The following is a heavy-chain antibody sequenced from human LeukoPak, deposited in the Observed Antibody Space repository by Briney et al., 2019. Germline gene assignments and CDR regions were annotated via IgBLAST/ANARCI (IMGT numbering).Heavy chain of an antibody. CDR1: GGSISSGGYY. V-gene: IGHV4-30-2*01. CDR2: IYHSGST. CDR3: ARDRPGPYYYGSGSSGAFDI. Sequence: SQTLSLTCTVSGGSISSGGYYWSWIRQPPGKGLEWIGYIYHSGSTYYNPSLKSRVTISVDRSKNQFSLKLSSVTAADTAVYYCARDRPGPYYYGSGSSGAFDIWGQGKMVTVPS. J-gene: IGHJ3*02. D-gene: IGHD3-10*01.